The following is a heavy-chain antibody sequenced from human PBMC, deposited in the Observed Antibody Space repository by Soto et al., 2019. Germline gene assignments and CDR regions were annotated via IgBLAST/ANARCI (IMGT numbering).Heavy chain of an antibody. D-gene: IGHD3-3*01. J-gene: IGHJ4*02. CDR1: GFTFSSYG. Sequence: QVQLVESGGGVVQPGRSLRLSCAASGFTFSSYGMHWVRQAPGKGLEWVAVISYDGSNKYYADSVKGRFTISRDNSKNTLYLQMNSLRAEDTAVYYCAKDVGGPLDYCGQGTLVTVSS. CDR3: AKDVGGPLDY. CDR2: ISYDGSNK. V-gene: IGHV3-30*18.